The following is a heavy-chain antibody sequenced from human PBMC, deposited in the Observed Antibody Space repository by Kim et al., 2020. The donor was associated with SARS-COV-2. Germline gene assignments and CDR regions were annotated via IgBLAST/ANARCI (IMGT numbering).Heavy chain of an antibody. D-gene: IGHD6-19*01. CDR1: GFTFSSYA. Sequence: GGSLRLSCAASGFTFSSYAMHWVRQAPGKGLEYVSAISSNGGSTYYANSVKGRFTISRDNSKNTLYLQMGSLRAEDMAVYYCARGSSRSRPGYSSGAGVFDYWGQGTLVTVSS. V-gene: IGHV3-64*01. J-gene: IGHJ4*02. CDR3: ARGSSRSRPGYSSGAGVFDY. CDR2: ISSNGGST.